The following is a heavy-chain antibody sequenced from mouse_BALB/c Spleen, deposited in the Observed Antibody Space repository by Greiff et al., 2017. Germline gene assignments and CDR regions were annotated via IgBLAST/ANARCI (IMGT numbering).Heavy chain of an antibody. Sequence: VQLQQSGAELVKPGASVKLSCTASGFNIKDTYMHWVKQRPEQGLEWIGRIDPANGNTKYDPKFQGKATITADTSSNTAYLQLSSLTSEDTAVYYCAGSTMITTWYFDVWGAGTTVTVSA. CDR3: AGSTMITTWYFDV. CDR1: GFNIKDTY. V-gene: IGHV14-3*02. J-gene: IGHJ1*01. CDR2: IDPANGNT. D-gene: IGHD2-4*01.